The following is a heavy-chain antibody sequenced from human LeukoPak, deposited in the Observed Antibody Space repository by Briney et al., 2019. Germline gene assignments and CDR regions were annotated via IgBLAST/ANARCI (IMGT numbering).Heavy chain of an antibody. CDR3: ARLLPGGGKAFDI. J-gene: IGHJ3*02. CDR1: GGTFSSYA. CDR2: IIPIFGTA. D-gene: IGHD4-23*01. V-gene: IGHV1-69*13. Sequence: ASVKVSCKASGGTFSSYAISWMRQAPGQGLEWMGGIIPIFGTANYAQKFQGRVTITADESTSTAYMELSSLRSEDTAVYYCARLLPGGGKAFDIWGQGTMVTVSS.